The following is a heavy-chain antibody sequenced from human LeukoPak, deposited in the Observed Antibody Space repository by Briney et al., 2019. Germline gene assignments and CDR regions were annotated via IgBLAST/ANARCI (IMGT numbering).Heavy chain of an antibody. Sequence: ASVRVSCKASGYTFTRYAMNWVQQAPGQGLEWMGWINTNTRNPTYAQGFTGRFVFSLDTSVSTAYLQISSLKAEDTAVYYCARVRTVYGSGSYLSYWGQGTLVTVSS. J-gene: IGHJ4*02. CDR1: GYTFTRYA. CDR2: INTNTRNP. D-gene: IGHD3-10*01. CDR3: ARVRTVYGSGSYLSY. V-gene: IGHV7-4-1*02.